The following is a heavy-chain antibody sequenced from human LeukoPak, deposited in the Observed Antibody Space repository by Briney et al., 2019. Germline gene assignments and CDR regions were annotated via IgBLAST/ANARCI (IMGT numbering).Heavy chain of an antibody. Sequence: GGSLRLSCAASGFAFRYYAMSWFGQAPGEGRVWVSIITSNGATTNYAESVTGRSTISRDNPKHTLYMHMTGLRAEHTAGYYCVRVSGSYYLEYWGQGTLVTVSS. J-gene: IGHJ4*02. D-gene: IGHD1-26*01. CDR3: VRVSGSYYLEY. CDR1: GFAFRYYA. V-gene: IGHV3-23*01. CDR2: ITSNGATT.